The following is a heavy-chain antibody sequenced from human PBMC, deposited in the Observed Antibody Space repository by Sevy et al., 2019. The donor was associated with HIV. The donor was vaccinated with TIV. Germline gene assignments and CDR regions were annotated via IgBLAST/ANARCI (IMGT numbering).Heavy chain of an antibody. V-gene: IGHV4-59*01. J-gene: IGHJ4*02. Sequence: SETLSLTCTVSGGSISSYYWSWIRQPPGKGLEWIGYIYYSGSTNYNPSLKSRFPISVDTSKKQFSLKLNSVTAADTAIYYCARGGSSHDYWGQGTLVTVSS. D-gene: IGHD2-15*01. CDR3: ARGGSSHDY. CDR1: GGSISSYY. CDR2: IYYSGST.